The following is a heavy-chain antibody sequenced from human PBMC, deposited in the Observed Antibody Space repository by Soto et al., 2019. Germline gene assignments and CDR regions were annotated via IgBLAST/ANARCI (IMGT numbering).Heavy chain of an antibody. Sequence: AGGSLRLSCAASGFTLSSYGMHWVRQAPGKGLEWVAGISYDGSNKYYADSVKGRFAISRDNSKKTLYLQMDSLRVEDTAVYYCAKETWAHYDSSGYYPGVDYWGQGTLVTVSS. CDR2: ISYDGSNK. CDR3: AKETWAHYDSSGYYPGVDY. D-gene: IGHD3-22*01. J-gene: IGHJ4*02. V-gene: IGHV3-30*18. CDR1: GFTLSSYG.